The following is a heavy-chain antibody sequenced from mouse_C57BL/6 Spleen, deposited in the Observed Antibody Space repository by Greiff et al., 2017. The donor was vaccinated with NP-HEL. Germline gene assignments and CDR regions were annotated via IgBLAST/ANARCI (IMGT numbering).Heavy chain of an antibody. V-gene: IGHV1-18*01. J-gene: IGHJ3*01. CDR2: INPNNGGT. Sequence: VQLQQSGPELVKPGASVKIPCKASGYTFTDYNMDWVKQSHGKSLEWIGDINPNNGGTIYNQKFKGKATLTVDKSSSTAYMELRSLTSEDTAVYYCARGLGDFAYWGQGTLVTVSA. D-gene: IGHD4-1*01. CDR3: ARGLGDFAY. CDR1: GYTFTDYN.